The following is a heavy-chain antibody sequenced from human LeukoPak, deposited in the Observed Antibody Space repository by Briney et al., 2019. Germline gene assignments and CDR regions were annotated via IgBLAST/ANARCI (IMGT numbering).Heavy chain of an antibody. D-gene: IGHD7-27*01. J-gene: IGHJ4*02. CDR1: GFTFSSYA. V-gene: IGHV3-23*01. CDR2: ISGTGGST. CDR3: AKMLGIRYFDY. Sequence: GGSLRLSCAASGFTFSSYAMCWVRQAPGKGLEWVSAISGTGGSTYYADSVKGRFTISRDDSKNTLFLQVSSLRAEDTAVYYCAKMLGIRYFDYWGQGTLVTVSS.